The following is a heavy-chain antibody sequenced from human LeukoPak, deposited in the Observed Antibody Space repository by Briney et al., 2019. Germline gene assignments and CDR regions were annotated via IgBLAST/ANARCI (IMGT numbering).Heavy chain of an antibody. CDR2: ITAYNDNT. V-gene: IGHV1-18*01. D-gene: IGHD5-12*01. CDR1: GYTFTSYG. CDR3: ARSKRYSGYDLDDAFDI. J-gene: IGHJ3*02. Sequence: ASVKVSCKASGYTFTSYGISWVRQAPGQGLEWMGWITAYNDNTNYAQKLQGRVTMTTDTSTSTAYMELRSLRSDDTAVYYCARSKRYSGYDLDDAFDIWGQGTMVTVSS.